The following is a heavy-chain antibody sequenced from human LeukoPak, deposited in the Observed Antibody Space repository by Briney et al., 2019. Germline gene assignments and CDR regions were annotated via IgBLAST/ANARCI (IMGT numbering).Heavy chain of an antibody. Sequence: GASVKVSCKASGYIFTSYSMHWVRRAPGQGLEWMGIINTSGGTTNYAQKFQGRVTMTRDTSTSTVYMDLSSLRSEDTAMYYCARDRSHRYYHSTRYAFDYWGQGTLVTVSS. CDR3: ARDRSHRYYHSTRYAFDY. CDR2: INTSGGTT. J-gene: IGHJ4*02. D-gene: IGHD3-22*01. V-gene: IGHV1-46*01. CDR1: GYIFTSYS.